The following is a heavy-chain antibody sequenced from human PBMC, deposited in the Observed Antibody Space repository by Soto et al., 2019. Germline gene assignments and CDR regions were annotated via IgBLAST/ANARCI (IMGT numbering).Heavy chain of an antibody. CDR3: AREIVVAADWFFP. D-gene: IGHD3-22*01. J-gene: IGHJ5*02. CDR1: GGSISGGDYY. CDR2: IYYSGST. V-gene: IGHV4-30-4*01. Sequence: QVQLQESGPGLVKPSQTLSLTCPVSGGSISGGDYYWSCIRQPPGKGLEWIGYIYYSGSTYYNPSLKSRVTISVDTSKHQFSLKLSSVTAAGTAVYYCAREIVVAADWFFPWFQGPLVTVSS.